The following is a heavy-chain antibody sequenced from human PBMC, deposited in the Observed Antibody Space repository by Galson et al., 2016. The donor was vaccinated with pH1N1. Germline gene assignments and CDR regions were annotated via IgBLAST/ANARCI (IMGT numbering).Heavy chain of an antibody. Sequence: SLRLSCAASGFTFSSYAMAWVRQAPGKGLECVSTITGSGGGTYYADSVKGRFTFSRDNSKNTLYLQMNSLRVEDTAVYYCARDRINMIVGAGTFDIWGQGTMVTVAS. D-gene: IGHD3-22*01. V-gene: IGHV3-23*01. CDR3: ARDRINMIVGAGTFDI. CDR2: ITGSGGGT. CDR1: GFTFSSYA. J-gene: IGHJ3*02.